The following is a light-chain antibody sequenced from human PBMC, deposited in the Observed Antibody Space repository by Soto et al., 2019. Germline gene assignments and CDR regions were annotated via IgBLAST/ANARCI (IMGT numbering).Light chain of an antibody. CDR3: TSFAGNFNVV. CDR2: EVT. V-gene: IGLV2-8*01. Sequence: QSVLTQPPSASGSPGQSVTISCTGTSSDIGGYNYVSWYQQPPGKAPKLMIYEVTKRPSGVPDRFSGSKSGNTASLTVSGLQAEYEADYYCTSFAGNFNVVFGGRTKVTVL. CDR1: SSDIGGYNY. J-gene: IGLJ2*01.